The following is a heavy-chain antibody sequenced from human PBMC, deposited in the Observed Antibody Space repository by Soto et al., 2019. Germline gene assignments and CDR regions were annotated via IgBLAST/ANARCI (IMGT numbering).Heavy chain of an antibody. CDR1: GFTFSGSA. CDR2: IRSKANNFAT. Sequence: PGGSLRLSCAASGFTFSGSAMHWVRQASGKGLEWVGRIRSKANNFATSYAESVKGRFAISRDDSKNTAYLQWSSLKASDTAMYYCARTAAAGKYYYGMDVWGQGTTVTVSS. CDR3: ARTAAAGKYYYGMDV. V-gene: IGHV3-73*01. J-gene: IGHJ6*02. D-gene: IGHD6-13*01.